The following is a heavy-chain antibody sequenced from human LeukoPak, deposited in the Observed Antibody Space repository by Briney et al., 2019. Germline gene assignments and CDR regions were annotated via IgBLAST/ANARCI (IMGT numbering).Heavy chain of an antibody. D-gene: IGHD3-22*01. Sequence: SETLSLTCTVSGGSISSYYWSWIRQPPGKGLEWIGEINHSGSTNYNPSLKSRVTISVDTSKNQFSLKLSSVTAADTAVYYCARRTPNYYDSSGYDYWGQGTLVTVSS. CDR2: INHSGST. CDR1: GGSISSYY. V-gene: IGHV4-34*01. J-gene: IGHJ4*02. CDR3: ARRTPNYYDSSGYDY.